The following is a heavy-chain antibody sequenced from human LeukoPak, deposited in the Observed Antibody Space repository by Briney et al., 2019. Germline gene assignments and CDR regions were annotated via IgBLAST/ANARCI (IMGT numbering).Heavy chain of an antibody. Sequence: SETLSLTCAVYGGSFSGYYWSWIRQPPGKGLEWIGYIYHSGSTYYNPSLKSRVTISVDRSKNQFSLKLSSVTAADTAVYYCARATEAFDIWGQGTMVIVSS. CDR2: IYHSGST. CDR1: GGSFSGYY. V-gene: IGHV4-34*01. CDR3: ARATEAFDI. J-gene: IGHJ3*02.